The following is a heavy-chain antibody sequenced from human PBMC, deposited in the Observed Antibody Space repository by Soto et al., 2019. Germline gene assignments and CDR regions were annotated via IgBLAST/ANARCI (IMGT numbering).Heavy chain of an antibody. Sequence: EVQLVESGGGLVKPGGSLRLSCAASGFTFSNAGMSWVRQAPGKGLEWVGRIKSKTDGGTTDYAAPVKGRFTISRDDSNNTLYLQMNSLKTEDTAVYYCTTAYNWNWFDPWGQGTLVTVSS. D-gene: IGHD1-20*01. CDR3: TTAYNWNWFDP. J-gene: IGHJ5*02. CDR2: IKSKTDGGTT. CDR1: GFTFSNAG. V-gene: IGHV3-15*01.